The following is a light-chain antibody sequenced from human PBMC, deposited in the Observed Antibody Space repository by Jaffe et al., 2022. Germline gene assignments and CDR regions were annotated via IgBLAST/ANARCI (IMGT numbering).Light chain of an antibody. CDR3: QQYNNWPPLT. V-gene: IGKV3-15*01. Sequence: EIVMTQSPATLSVSPGETATLSCRASQSVSSNLAWYQQKPGQAPRLLIYTASTRATDTPARFSGSGSGTEFSLTISSLQSEDFAVYYCQQYNNWPPLTFGGGTKVEIK. CDR2: TAS. J-gene: IGKJ4*01. CDR1: QSVSSN.